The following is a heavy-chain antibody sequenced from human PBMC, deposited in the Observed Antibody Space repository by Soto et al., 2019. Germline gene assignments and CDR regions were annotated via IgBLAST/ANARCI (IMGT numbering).Heavy chain of an antibody. D-gene: IGHD4-4*01. J-gene: IGHJ4*02. CDR3: ARGQDYSKSGY. CDR2: IHPSGGT. CDR1: RASISSGTYY. Sequence: PSETLSLTCTVSRASISSGTYYWNWIRQSPEKGLEWIGCIHPSGGTHYNPSLKSRVSISDDTSKNQFSLKMSSVTAADTAVYYCARGQDYSKSGYWGQGTLVTVSS. V-gene: IGHV4-31*03.